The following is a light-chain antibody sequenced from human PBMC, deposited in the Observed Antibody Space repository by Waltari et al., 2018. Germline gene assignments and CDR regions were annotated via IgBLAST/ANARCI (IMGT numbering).Light chain of an antibody. Sequence: QSALTQPPSVSGSPGQSVTIPCTGTNSDVGTYNRVSWYQQPPGTAPKLIIYEVISRPSGVPDRFSGSQSGNTASLTISGLQADDAADYYCSSYTSSSTYVFGTGTKVTVL. J-gene: IGLJ1*01. CDR3: SSYTSSSTYV. CDR1: NSDVGTYNR. CDR2: EVI. V-gene: IGLV2-18*02.